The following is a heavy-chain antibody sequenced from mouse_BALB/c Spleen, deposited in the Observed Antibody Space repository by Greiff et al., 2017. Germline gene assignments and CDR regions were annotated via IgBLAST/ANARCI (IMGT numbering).Heavy chain of an antibody. CDR1: GFTFSDYY. D-gene: IGHD2-14*01. CDR2: ISDGGSYT. J-gene: IGHJ3*01. V-gene: IGHV5-4*02. Sequence: EVHLVESGGGLVKPGGSLKLSCAASGFTFSDYYMYWVRQTPEKRVEWVATISDGGSYTYYPDSVKGRFTISRDNAKNNLYLQMSSLKSEDTAMYCCAREGTIGTAAWFAYWGQGTLVTVSA. CDR3: AREGTIGTAAWFAY.